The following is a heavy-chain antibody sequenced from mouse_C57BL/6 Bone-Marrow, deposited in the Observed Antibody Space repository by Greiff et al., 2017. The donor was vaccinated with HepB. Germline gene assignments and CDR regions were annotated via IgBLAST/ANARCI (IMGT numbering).Heavy chain of an antibody. V-gene: IGHV1-61*01. CDR2: IYPSDSET. J-gene: IGHJ1*03. Sequence: QVQLKQPGAELVRPGSSVKLSCKASGYTFTSYWMDWVKQRPGQGLEWIGNIYPSDSETHYNQKFKDKATLTVDKSSSTAYMQLSSLTSEDSAVYYCAREDTTVDSYWYFDVWGTGTTVTVSS. CDR1: GYTFTSYW. CDR3: AREDTTVDSYWYFDV. D-gene: IGHD1-1*01.